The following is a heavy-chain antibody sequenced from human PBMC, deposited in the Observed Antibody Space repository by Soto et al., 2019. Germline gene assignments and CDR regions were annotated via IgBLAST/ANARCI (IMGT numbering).Heavy chain of an antibody. CDR2: ISTSSSFI. CDR1: GFTFRSHS. CDR3: ARENKDVNKSTSISSGFHGMDV. Sequence: GGSLRLSCEGSGFTFRSHSMNWVRQAPGRGLEWVASISTSSSFIYYGDSVRGRFIISRDNAKNSLDLQMDSLRVEDTAVYYCARENKDVNKSTSISSGFHGMDVWDQGITVTVS. D-gene: IGHD2-2*01. J-gene: IGHJ6*02. V-gene: IGHV3-21*01.